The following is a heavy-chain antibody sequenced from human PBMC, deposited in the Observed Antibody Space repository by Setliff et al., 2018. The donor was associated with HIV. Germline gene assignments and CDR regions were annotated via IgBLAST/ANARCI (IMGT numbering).Heavy chain of an antibody. CDR3: ATSTSRFFWNGFYQGGFGSRNSHSFEN. V-gene: IGHV1-2*02. D-gene: IGHD3-3*01. CDR2: IIPKSGET. J-gene: IGHJ4*02. CDR1: GYTFTAHH. Sequence: ASVKVSCKSSGYTFTAHHIHWVRQAPGQGPEWMGWIIPKSGETSYAEKFRGRVTMTRDTSISTASMKLSSLKSDDTAMYYCATSTSRFFWNGFYQGGFGSRNSHSFENWGQGTLVTVSS.